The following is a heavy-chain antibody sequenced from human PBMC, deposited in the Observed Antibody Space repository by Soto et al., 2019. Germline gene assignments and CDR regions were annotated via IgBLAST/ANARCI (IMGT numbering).Heavy chain of an antibody. J-gene: IGHJ3*02. CDR2: IYPGDSGT. CDR3: ATQYKSGYTIRDAFDI. Sequence: PVESLKISCKGSGYSFTSYWIGWVRQMPGKGLEWMGIIYPGDSGTRYSPSFQGQVTISADKSISTAYLQWSSLKASDTAMYYCATQYKSGYTIRDAFDIWGQGTMVTVSS. D-gene: IGHD5-12*01. V-gene: IGHV5-51*01. CDR1: GYSFTSYW.